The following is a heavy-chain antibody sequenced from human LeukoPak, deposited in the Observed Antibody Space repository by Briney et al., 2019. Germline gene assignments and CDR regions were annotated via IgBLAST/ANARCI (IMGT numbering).Heavy chain of an antibody. V-gene: IGHV4-59*11. CDR2: IYYSGST. CDR3: ARVGASSSSWYYFDY. D-gene: IGHD6-13*01. CDR1: GGSISSHY. J-gene: IGHJ4*02. Sequence: SETPSLTCTISGGSISSHYWSWIRQPPGKGLEWIGYIYYSGSTNYNPSLESRVTISVDTSKRRFSLKLSSVTAADTAVYYCARVGASSSSWYYFDYWGQGTLVTVSS.